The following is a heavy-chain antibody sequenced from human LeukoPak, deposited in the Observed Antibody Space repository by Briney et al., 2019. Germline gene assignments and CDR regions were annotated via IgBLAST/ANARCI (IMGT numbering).Heavy chain of an antibody. Sequence: PSETLSLTCSVSGGSISSHYWNWIRQPPGKGLEWIGYLYNSGSTKYNPSLTSRVTISVDTSKNQFSLKLSSVTAADTAVYYCARGNCSSTSCWDYYYYMDVWGKGTTVTVSS. CDR2: LYNSGST. CDR3: ARGNCSSTSCWDYYYYMDV. CDR1: GGSISSHY. D-gene: IGHD2-2*01. V-gene: IGHV4-59*11. J-gene: IGHJ6*03.